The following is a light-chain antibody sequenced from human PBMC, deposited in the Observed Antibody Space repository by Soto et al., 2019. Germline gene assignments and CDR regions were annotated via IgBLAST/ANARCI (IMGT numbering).Light chain of an antibody. Sequence: EIVLTQSPGTLSLSQRESATLSCMASQSVSSNYLGWYQQRPGQAPRLLIYGVSSRATGIPDRFSGSGSGTDFTLTISSLQSEDFAVYYCQQYNNWPRTFGQGTKVDIK. V-gene: IGKV3-20*01. J-gene: IGKJ1*01. CDR3: QQYNNWPRT. CDR2: GVS. CDR1: QSVSSNY.